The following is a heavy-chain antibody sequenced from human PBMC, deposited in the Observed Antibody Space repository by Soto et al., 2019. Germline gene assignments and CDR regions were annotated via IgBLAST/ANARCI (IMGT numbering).Heavy chain of an antibody. D-gene: IGHD3-3*02. V-gene: IGHV4-34*01. CDR3: ARGSSCISCSCSSPWLDDY. Sequence: QVQLQQWGAGLLKPSETLSLTCAVYRGSLTNYYWSWIRQSPGKGLAGIGEINHSGSTNLNPSLKCRVIMSVDSSPIHFFLELSSVIAPDTAVYYCARGSSCISCSCSSPWLDDYWCQVALVTVSS. J-gene: IGHJ4*02. CDR2: INHSGST. CDR1: RGSLTNYY.